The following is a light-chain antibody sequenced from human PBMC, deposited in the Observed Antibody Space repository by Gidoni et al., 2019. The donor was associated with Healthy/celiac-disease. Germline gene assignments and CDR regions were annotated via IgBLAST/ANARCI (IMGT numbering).Light chain of an antibody. CDR3: QQYNSYWCT. Sequence: DMKMTQSPSTLSASVGDRVTITCRASQSISNWFAWYQQKPGKAPKLLIYKASSLESGVPSRFSGSGSGTVFTLTISSLQSDDFATYYCQQYNSYWCTFGQGTKVEIK. CDR2: KAS. J-gene: IGKJ1*01. V-gene: IGKV1-5*03. CDR1: QSISNW.